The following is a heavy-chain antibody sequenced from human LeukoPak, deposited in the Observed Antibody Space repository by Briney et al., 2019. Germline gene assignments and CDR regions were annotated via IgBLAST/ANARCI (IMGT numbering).Heavy chain of an antibody. D-gene: IGHD3-9*01. J-gene: IGHJ4*02. CDR2: ISGRGDKT. CDR3: AKDRKTNDILTGYYKKGFSGFDY. V-gene: IGHV3-23*01. Sequence: PGGSLRLSCSASEFTFSAYPMTWVRQAPGKGLEWVSSISGRGDKTHYADSVKGRFTISRDNSKNTIYLQMNSLRAEDTAVYYCAKDRKTNDILTGYYKKGFSGFDYWGQGTLVTISS. CDR1: EFTFSAYP.